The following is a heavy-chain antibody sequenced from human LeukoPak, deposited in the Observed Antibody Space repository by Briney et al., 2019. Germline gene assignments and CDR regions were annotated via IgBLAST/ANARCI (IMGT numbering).Heavy chain of an antibody. V-gene: IGHV3-48*03. CDR2: ISSSGSTI. J-gene: IGHJ4*02. D-gene: IGHD3-3*01. CDR3: ARGGYDFWSGYYLVY. Sequence: GGSLRLSCAASGFTFSSYEMNWVRQAPGKGLEWVSYISSSGSTIYYADSVKGRFTISRDNAKNSLYLQMNSLRAEDTAVYYCARGGYDFWSGYYLVYWGQGALVTVSS. CDR1: GFTFSSYE.